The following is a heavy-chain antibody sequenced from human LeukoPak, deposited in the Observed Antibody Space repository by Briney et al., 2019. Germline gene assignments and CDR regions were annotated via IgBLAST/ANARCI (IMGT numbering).Heavy chain of an antibody. J-gene: IGHJ4*02. CDR2: IYPGDSDT. CDR3: ARLDCGGDCDRYYFDY. V-gene: IGHV5-51*01. CDR1: GYSFTSYW. D-gene: IGHD2-21*02. Sequence: GESLKISCKGSGYSFTSYWIGWVRQMPGKGLEWMGIIYPGDSDTRYSPSFQGQVTISADKSISTAYLQWSSPKASDTAMYYCARLDCGGDCDRYYFDYWGQGTLVTVSS.